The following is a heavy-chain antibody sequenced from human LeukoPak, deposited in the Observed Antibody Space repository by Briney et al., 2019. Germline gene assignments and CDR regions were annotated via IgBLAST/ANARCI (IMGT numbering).Heavy chain of an antibody. CDR1: GGSISTGDYY. J-gene: IGHJ4*02. CDR2: IYYSGST. CDR3: ARVGVLRGVLEI. V-gene: IGHV4-30-4*01. Sequence: SETLSLNCTVSGGSISTGDYYWTWIRQPPGKGLEWIGYIYYSGSTYYNPSLRSRVTISVDTSKNQFSLNLSSVTAADTAVYYCARVGVLRGVLEIWGQGALVTVSS. D-gene: IGHD3-10*01.